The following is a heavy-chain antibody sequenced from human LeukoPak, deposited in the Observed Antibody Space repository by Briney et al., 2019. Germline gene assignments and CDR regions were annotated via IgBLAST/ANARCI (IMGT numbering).Heavy chain of an antibody. CDR1: GGSFSGYY. V-gene: IGHV4-34*01. Sequence: SETLSLTCAVYGGSFSGYYWSWIRQPPGKGLEWIGEINHSGSTNYNPSLKSRVTISVDTSKNQFSLKLSSVTAADTAVYYCASGKVRIAAAGTFDYWGQGTLVTVSS. CDR2: INHSGST. CDR3: ASGKVRIAAAGTFDY. J-gene: IGHJ4*02. D-gene: IGHD6-13*01.